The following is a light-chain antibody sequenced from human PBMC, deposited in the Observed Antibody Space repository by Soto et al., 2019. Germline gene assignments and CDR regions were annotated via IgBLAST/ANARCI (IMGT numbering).Light chain of an antibody. J-gene: IGKJ4*01. CDR1: QSVFGY. Sequence: EVVLTQAPATLSLSPGDRATLSCRAIQSVFGYLAWYQHKPGQAPRLLIYDAYKRATGVPARFSGSGSETDFTLIISSLEPEDFAVYYCQQRSDSPPLTLGGGTKVDIK. CDR2: DAY. CDR3: QQRSDSPPLT. V-gene: IGKV3-11*01.